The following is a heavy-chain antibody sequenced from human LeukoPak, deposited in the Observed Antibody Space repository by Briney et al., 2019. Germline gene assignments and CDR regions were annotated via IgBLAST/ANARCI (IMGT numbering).Heavy chain of an antibody. CDR1: GFTFSSYS. D-gene: IGHD2-2*01. V-gene: IGHV3-21*01. J-gene: IGHJ4*02. CDR2: ISSSSSYI. Sequence: GGSLRLSCAASGFTFSSYSMNWVRQAPGKGLEWVSSISSSSSYIYYADSVKGRFTISRDNAKNSVYLQMNSLRAEDTAVYYCASEVVVPAALDYWGQGTLVTVSS. CDR3: ASEVVVPAALDY.